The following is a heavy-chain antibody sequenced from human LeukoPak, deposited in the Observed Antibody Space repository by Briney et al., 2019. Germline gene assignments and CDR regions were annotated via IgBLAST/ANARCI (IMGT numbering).Heavy chain of an antibody. V-gene: IGHV4-59*01. D-gene: IGHD1-26*01. CDR2: IYNTESS. CDR1: GGSISTYY. Sequence: SETLSLTCTVSGGSISTYYWSWIRQPPGKGVEGSGYIYNTESSSYNPTLYSRVTISIDTATTQVSLYLTSVTAADTAVYYCERARMQREPRHAFDIWGQRTKVTVSS. J-gene: IGHJ3*02. CDR3: ERARMQREPRHAFDI.